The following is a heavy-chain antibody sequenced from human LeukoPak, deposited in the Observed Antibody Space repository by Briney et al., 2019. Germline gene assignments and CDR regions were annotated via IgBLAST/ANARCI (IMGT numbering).Heavy chain of an antibody. CDR1: GFTFSSYA. D-gene: IGHD3-3*01. Sequence: TGGSLRLSCAASGFTFSSYAMSWVRQAPGKGLEWVSAISGSGGSTYYADSVKGRFTISRDNSKNTLYLQMNSLRAEDTAVYYCAKAYDFWSGYGYYFDYWGQGTLVTVSS. V-gene: IGHV3-23*01. J-gene: IGHJ4*02. CDR3: AKAYDFWSGYGYYFDY. CDR2: ISGSGGST.